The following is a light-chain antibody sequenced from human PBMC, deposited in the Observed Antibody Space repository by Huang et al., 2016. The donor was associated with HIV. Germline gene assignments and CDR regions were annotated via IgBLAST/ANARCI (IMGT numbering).Light chain of an antibody. Sequence: IVLTQSPATLSLPPGERATTSCGASQSLSSSYLAWYQQKPGLAPRLLIYDASNRAAGVPDRFSGSGSGTDFTLTISRLEPEDFAVYYCQQYGSSPLTFGGGTKVEIK. CDR3: QQYGSSPLT. V-gene: IGKV3D-20*01. CDR2: DAS. CDR1: QSLSSSY. J-gene: IGKJ4*01.